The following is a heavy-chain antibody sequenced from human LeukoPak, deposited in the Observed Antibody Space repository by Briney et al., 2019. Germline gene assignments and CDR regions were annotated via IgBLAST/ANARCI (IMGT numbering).Heavy chain of an antibody. D-gene: IGHD4-17*01. CDR3: ARFNGDYYRIDY. CDR1: GFTFTSYS. V-gene: IGHV3-20*04. CDR2: INWNGGST. Sequence: TGGSLRLSCAASGFTFTSYSMNWVRQAPGKGLEWVSGINWNGGSTGYADSVKGRFTISRDNAKNSLYLQMNSLRAEDTALYYCARFNGDYYRIDYWGQGTLVTVSS. J-gene: IGHJ4*02.